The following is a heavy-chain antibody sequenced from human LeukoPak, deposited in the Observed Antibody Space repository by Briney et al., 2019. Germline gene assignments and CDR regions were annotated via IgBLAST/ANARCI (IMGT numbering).Heavy chain of an antibody. CDR3: ARDGRAGSLFAY. V-gene: IGHV4-39*07. J-gene: IGHJ4*02. CDR1: GGSISSRSYY. Sequence: SETLSLTCTVSGGSISSRSYYWGWIRQPPGKGLEWIGSIYYKGNTYLNPSLKSRVTISVDTSKNQFSLKLSSVTAADTAIYYCARDGRAGSLFAYWGQGTLVTVSS. CDR2: IYYKGNT. D-gene: IGHD6-19*01.